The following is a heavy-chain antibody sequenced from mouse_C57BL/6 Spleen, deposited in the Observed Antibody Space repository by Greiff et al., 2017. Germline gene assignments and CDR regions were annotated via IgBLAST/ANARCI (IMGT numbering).Heavy chain of an antibody. V-gene: IGHV7-3*01. CDR3: ARYYYGSSYVGNYAMDY. J-gene: IGHJ4*01. D-gene: IGHD1-1*01. Sequence: EVKLVESGGGLVQPGGSLSLSCAASGFTFTDYYMSWVRQPPGKALEWLGFIRNKANGYTTEYSASVKGRFTISRDNSQSILYLQMNALRAEDSATYYCARYYYGSSYVGNYAMDYWGQGTSVTVSS. CDR1: GFTFTDYY. CDR2: IRNKANGYTT.